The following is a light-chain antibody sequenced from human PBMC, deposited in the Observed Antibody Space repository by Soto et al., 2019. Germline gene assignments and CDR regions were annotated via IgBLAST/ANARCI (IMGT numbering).Light chain of an antibody. CDR3: GADHGSGSNFDVV. V-gene: IGLV9-49*01. Sequence: QSVLTQPPSASASLGASVTLTCTLSRGYSNYKVDWYQQRPGKGPRFVMRVGTGGIVGSKGDGIPDRFSVLGSGLNRYLTIKNIQEEDESDYHCGADHGSGSNFDVVFGGGTKLTVL. J-gene: IGLJ2*01. CDR2: VGTGGIVG. CDR1: RGYSNYK.